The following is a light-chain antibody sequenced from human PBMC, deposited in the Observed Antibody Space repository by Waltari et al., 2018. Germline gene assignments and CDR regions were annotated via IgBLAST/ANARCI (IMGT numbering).Light chain of an antibody. CDR2: EVS. J-gene: IGLJ2*01. CDR1: ISDVGSYNL. V-gene: IGLV2-23*02. CDR3: SSYGGNRSVV. Sequence: QSALTQPASVSGSPGPSITLSCPGPISDVGSYNLFPWYQQHNGKAPRLLIFEVSQLPAGISNRFSGCKSGNTACLSVSGLQAEDGADYYCSSYGGNRSVVFGGGTKLTVL.